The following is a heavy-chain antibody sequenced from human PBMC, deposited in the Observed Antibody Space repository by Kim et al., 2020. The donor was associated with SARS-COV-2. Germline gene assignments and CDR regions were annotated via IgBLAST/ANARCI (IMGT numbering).Heavy chain of an antibody. D-gene: IGHD1-26*01. CDR2: K. J-gene: IGHJ4*02. V-gene: IGHV3-7*01. CDR3: VRKRPGVGAFDY. Sequence: KYYEASGKGRFTISRDNAKNSLYLQMESLRAEDTAVYYCVRKRPGVGAFDYWGQGALVTVSS.